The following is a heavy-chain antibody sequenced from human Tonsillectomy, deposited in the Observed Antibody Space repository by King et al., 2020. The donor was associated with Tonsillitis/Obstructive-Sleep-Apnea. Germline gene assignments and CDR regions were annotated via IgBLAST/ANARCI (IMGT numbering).Heavy chain of an antibody. Sequence: VQLQQWGAGLLKPSETLSLTCAVYDGSFSGYYWSWIRQPPGKGLEWIGEINHSGSTNYNPSLKSRVTISVDTSKNQFSLKLSSVTAADTAVYYCARGPSKMGYCSSTSCYTGMDVWGQGTTVTVSS. V-gene: IGHV4-34*01. CDR1: DGSFSGYY. CDR2: INHSGST. J-gene: IGHJ6*02. D-gene: IGHD2-2*02. CDR3: ARGPSKMGYCSSTSCYTGMDV.